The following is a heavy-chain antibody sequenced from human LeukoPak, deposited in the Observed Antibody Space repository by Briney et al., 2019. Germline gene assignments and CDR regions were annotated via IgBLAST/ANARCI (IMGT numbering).Heavy chain of an antibody. J-gene: IGHJ6*02. CDR2: MYVSGTT. V-gene: IGHV4-4*07. D-gene: IGHD3-22*01. CDR1: GGSMSNSY. Sequence: PSETRSLTCTVSGGSMSNSYLTWARQPAGKGLEWIGRMYVSGTTNHNPSLRSRVTMSIDTSKNQFSLRLNSVTAADTAVYYCARENYYDSSGYSEGMDVWGQGTTVTVS. CDR3: ARENYYDSSGYSEGMDV.